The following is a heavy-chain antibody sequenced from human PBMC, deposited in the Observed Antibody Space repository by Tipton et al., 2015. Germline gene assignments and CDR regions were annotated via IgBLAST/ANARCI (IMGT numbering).Heavy chain of an antibody. Sequence: GSLRLSCATSGFTFSSYNMNWVRQATGKGLEWISSISGYGSYIYFADSVKGRFITSGDNAKNSMSLQMNSLRVEDTAVYYCTRDWDYGSGSDDLDAFDFWGQGTMVTVSS. CDR1: GFTFSSYN. D-gene: IGHD3-10*01. CDR2: ISGYGSYI. J-gene: IGHJ3*01. CDR3: TRDWDYGSGSDDLDAFDF. V-gene: IGHV3-21*01.